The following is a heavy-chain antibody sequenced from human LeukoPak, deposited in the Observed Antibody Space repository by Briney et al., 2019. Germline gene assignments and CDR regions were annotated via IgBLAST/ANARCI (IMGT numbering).Heavy chain of an antibody. V-gene: IGHV3-23*01. J-gene: IGHJ4*02. CDR2: ISGSGDTT. Sequence: GGSLRLSCAASGFTFSNNDMSWVRQAPGKGLEWVSGISGSGDTTNYGDSVKGRFTISRDNSKNRLYLQMNSLRVEDTAVYYCARRGTYFGGFDYWGQETLVTVPS. CDR3: ARRGTYFGGFDY. D-gene: IGHD1-26*01. CDR1: GFTFSNND.